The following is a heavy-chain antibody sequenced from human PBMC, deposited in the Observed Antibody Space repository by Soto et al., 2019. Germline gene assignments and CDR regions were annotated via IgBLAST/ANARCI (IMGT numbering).Heavy chain of an antibody. CDR3: ARARYYDFWSGYSLWEDYYYGMDV. D-gene: IGHD3-3*01. CDR1: GGSISSGGYS. J-gene: IGHJ6*02. Sequence: SETLSLTCAVSGGSISSGGYSWSWIRRPPGKGLEWIGYIYHSGSTYYNPSLKSRVTISVDRSKNQFSLKLSSVTAADTAVYYCARARYYDFWSGYSLWEDYYYGMDVWGQGTTVTVSS. V-gene: IGHV4-30-2*01. CDR2: IYHSGST.